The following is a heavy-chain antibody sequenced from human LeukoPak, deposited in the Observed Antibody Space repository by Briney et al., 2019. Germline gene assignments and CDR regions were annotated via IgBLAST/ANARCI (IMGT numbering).Heavy chain of an antibody. CDR2: IYYSGST. CDR1: GGSISSYY. Sequence: PSETLSLTCTVSGGSISSYYWSWIRQPPGKGLEWIGYIYYSGSTNYNPSLKSRVTISVDTSKNQFSLKLSSVTAADTAVYYCARHIHRPTDAFDIWGQGTMVTVSS. V-gene: IGHV4-59*08. J-gene: IGHJ3*02. CDR3: ARHIHRPTDAFDI.